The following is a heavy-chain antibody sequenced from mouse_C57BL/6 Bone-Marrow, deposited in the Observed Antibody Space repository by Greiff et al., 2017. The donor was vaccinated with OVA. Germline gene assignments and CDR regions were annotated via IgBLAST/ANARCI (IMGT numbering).Heavy chain of an antibody. CDR1: GYTFTSYW. J-gene: IGHJ2*01. V-gene: IGHV1-52*01. Sequence: QVQLQQPGAELVRPGSSVKLSCKASGYTFTSYWMHWVKQRPIQGLEWIGNIDPSDSETHYNQKFKDKATLTVDKSSSTAYMQLSSLTSADSAVYYCARMAIYYYGSSPDYWGQGTTLTVSS. CDR2: IDPSDSET. CDR3: ARMAIYYYGSSPDY. D-gene: IGHD1-1*01.